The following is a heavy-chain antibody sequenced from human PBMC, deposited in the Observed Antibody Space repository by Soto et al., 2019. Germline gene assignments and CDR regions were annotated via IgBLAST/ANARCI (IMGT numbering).Heavy chain of an antibody. Sequence: ASVKVSCKASGYTFTSYYMHWVRQAPGQGLEWMGWINPNSGGTNYAQKFQGWVTMTRDTSISTAYMELSRLRSDDTAVYYCALPLGSGYYCAFDYWGQRTLVTVSS. CDR2: INPNSGGT. J-gene: IGHJ4*02. CDR3: ALPLGSGYYCAFDY. V-gene: IGHV1-2*04. CDR1: GYTFTSYY. D-gene: IGHD3-22*01.